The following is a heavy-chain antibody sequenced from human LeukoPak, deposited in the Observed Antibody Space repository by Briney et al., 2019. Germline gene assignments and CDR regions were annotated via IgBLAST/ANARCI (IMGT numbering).Heavy chain of an antibody. CDR3: ARVRSSIWSRQVSIWFDP. J-gene: IGHJ5*02. CDR1: GVTFSTHW. CDR2: MKPDGSEK. D-gene: IGHD6-13*01. V-gene: IGHV3-7*01. Sequence: GGSLRLSCAASGVTFSTHWMSWVRQAPGKGLQWVANMKPDGSEKFYVHSVKGRFTISRDNAKNLLYLQMNGLRAEDTALYYCARVRSSIWSRQVSIWFDPWGQGTLVTVSS.